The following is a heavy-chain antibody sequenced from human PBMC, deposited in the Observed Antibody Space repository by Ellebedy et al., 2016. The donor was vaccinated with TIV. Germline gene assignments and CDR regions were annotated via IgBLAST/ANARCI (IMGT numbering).Heavy chain of an antibody. D-gene: IGHD3-3*01. CDR1: GGSISSYY. Sequence: SETLSLXCTVSGGSISSYYWSWIRQPAGKGLEWIGYIYYSGSTNYNPSLKSRVTISVDTSKNQFSLKLSSVTAADTAVYYCASRAIFGMGIDAFDIWGQGTMVTVSS. CDR3: ASRAIFGMGIDAFDI. J-gene: IGHJ3*02. V-gene: IGHV4-59*01. CDR2: IYYSGST.